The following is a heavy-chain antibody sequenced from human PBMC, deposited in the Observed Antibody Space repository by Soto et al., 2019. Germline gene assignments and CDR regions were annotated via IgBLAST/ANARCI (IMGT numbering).Heavy chain of an antibody. J-gene: IGHJ4*02. D-gene: IGHD3-3*01. CDR3: ARALEGDFWPTHFDY. CDR2: ISSSSSAI. V-gene: IGHV3-48*02. Sequence: PGGSLMRSCAASACTLSRYSMNWVRQAPGKGLEWISYISSSSSAIYYADSVKGRFTISRDNAKNSLYLQMNSLRDEDTAVYYCARALEGDFWPTHFDYWGQGTLVTVSS. CDR1: ACTLSRYS.